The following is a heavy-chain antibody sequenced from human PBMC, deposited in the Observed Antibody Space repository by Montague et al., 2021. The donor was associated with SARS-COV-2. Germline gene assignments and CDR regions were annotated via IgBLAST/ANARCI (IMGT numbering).Heavy chain of an antibody. CDR3: ARPLYSSGSLDY. V-gene: IGHV3-21*01. J-gene: IGHJ4*02. CDR1: GFTFSTYS. CDR2: ISSSSSGT. D-gene: IGHD6-19*01. Sequence: SLRLSCAASGFTFSTYSMNWVRQAPGKGLEWVSCISSSSSGTYYADSVKGRFTISRDNAKNSLYLQMNSLRAQDTAVYYCARPLYSSGSLDYWGQGTLVTVSS.